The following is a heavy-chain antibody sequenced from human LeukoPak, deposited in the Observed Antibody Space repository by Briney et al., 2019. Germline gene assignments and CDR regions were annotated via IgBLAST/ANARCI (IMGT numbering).Heavy chain of an antibody. CDR1: GYTFTSYD. D-gene: IGHD1-26*01. CDR3: ARVKGEGAHFDY. J-gene: IGHJ4*02. Sequence: ASVKDSCKASGYTFTSYDINWVRQATGQGLEWMGWMNPNSGNTGYAQKFQGRVTITRNTSISTAYMELSSLRSEDTAFYHCARVKGEGAHFDYWGQGTLVTVSS. V-gene: IGHV1-8*03. CDR2: MNPNSGNT.